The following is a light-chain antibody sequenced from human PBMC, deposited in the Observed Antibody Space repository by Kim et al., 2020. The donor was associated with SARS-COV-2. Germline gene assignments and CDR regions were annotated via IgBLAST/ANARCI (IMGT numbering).Light chain of an antibody. CDR1: QSVLYSSNNMNY. Sequence: DIVMTQSPDSLPVSLGERATINCKSSQSVLYSSNNMNYLAWYQQKPGQPPKLLFYWASTRESGVPDRFSGSGSGTDFTLTISSLQAEDVAVYYCQHYYSTPLTFGPGTKVDIK. CDR3: QHYYSTPLT. CDR2: WAS. V-gene: IGKV4-1*01. J-gene: IGKJ3*01.